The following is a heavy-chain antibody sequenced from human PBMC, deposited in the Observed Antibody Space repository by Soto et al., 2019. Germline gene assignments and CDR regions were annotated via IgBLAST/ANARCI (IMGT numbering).Heavy chain of an antibody. CDR1: GGSFSGYY. J-gene: IGHJ6*02. CDR2: INHSGST. V-gene: IGHV4-34*01. Sequence: PSETLSLTCAVYGGSFSGYYWSWIRQPPGKGLEWIGEINHSGSTNYNPSLKSRVTISVDTSKNQFSLKLSSVTAADTAVYYCARGRNIQGSSSWSGNYYSGMDVWGQGTTVTVSS. D-gene: IGHD6-13*01. CDR3: ARGRNIQGSSSWSGNYYSGMDV.